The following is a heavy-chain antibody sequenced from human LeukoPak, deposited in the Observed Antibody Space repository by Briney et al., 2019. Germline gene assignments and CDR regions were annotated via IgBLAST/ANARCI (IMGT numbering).Heavy chain of an antibody. V-gene: IGHV4-34*01. Sequence: SETLSLTCTVSGGSISTYYWSWIRQPPGKGLEWIGEINHSGSTNYNPSLKSRVTISVDTSKNQFSLKLSSVTAADTAVYYCAQRGDSSFNWFDPWGQGTLVTVSS. J-gene: IGHJ5*02. CDR3: AQRGDSSFNWFDP. D-gene: IGHD3-16*01. CDR2: INHSGST. CDR1: GGSISTYY.